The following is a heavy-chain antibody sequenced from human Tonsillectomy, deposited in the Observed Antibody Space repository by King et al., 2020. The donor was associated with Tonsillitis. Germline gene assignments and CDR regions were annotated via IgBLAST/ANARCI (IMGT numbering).Heavy chain of an antibody. CDR2: IYYSGST. CDR1: GGSISGYY. D-gene: IGHD6-6*01. J-gene: IGHJ4*02. CDR3: ARTSSTPYFDY. Sequence: QLQESGPGLVKPSETLSLTCTVSGGSISGYYWSWIRQPPGKGLEWIGYIYYSGSTNYNPALKSRVTISVDTSKNQFSLKLSSVTAADTAVYYCARTSSTPYFDYGAQGPLVTVSS. V-gene: IGHV4-59*01.